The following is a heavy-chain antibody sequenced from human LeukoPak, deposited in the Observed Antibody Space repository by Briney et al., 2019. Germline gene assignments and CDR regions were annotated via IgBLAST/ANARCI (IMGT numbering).Heavy chain of an antibody. CDR3: ARDDSSGWVY. CDR1: GGSISSGSYY. D-gene: IGHD6-19*01. J-gene: IGHJ4*02. Sequence: SQTLSLTCTVSGGSISSGSYYWSWIRQPAGKGLEWIGSLYHSGSTYSNPSFKSRVSMSVDTSRNHFSLKLLSVTAADTAVYYCARDDSSGWVYWGQGILVTVSS. CDR2: LYHSGST. V-gene: IGHV4-61*02.